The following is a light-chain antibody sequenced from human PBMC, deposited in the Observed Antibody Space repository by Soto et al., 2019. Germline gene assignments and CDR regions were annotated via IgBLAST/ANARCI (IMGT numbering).Light chain of an antibody. CDR1: QGIRSA. Sequence: AIQLTQSPSSLSASVGGRLTITCLTIQGIRSALGWYQQKPGKVPKLLIYPASTLQNGVPSRSRGSGSETEFTLTISSLQPDDFETYYCQHYNSYPWTFGQGTKVDIK. J-gene: IGKJ1*01. CDR3: QHYNSYPWT. CDR2: PAS. V-gene: IGKV1-13*02.